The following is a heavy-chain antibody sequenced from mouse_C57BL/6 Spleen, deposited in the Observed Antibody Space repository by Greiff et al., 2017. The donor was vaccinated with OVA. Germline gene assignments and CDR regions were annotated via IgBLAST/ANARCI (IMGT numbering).Heavy chain of an antibody. CDR2: IDPSDSYT. CDR1: GYTFTSYW. V-gene: IGHV1-69*01. CDR3: ALTTVENYFDY. J-gene: IGHJ2*01. D-gene: IGHD1-1*01. Sequence: VQLQQPGAELVMPGASVKLSCKASGYTFTSYWMHWVKQRPGQGLEWIGEIDPSDSYTNYNQKFKGKSTLTVDKSSSTAYMQLSSLTSEDSAVYYCALTTVENYFDYWGQGTTLTVSS.